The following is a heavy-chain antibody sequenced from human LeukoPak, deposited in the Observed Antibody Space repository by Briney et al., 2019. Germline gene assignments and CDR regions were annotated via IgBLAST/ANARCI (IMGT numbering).Heavy chain of an antibody. J-gene: IGHJ5*01. CDR1: GDIVSSDSAA. CDR3: ARAVAGTEGWFNS. Sequence: SQTLSLTCAISGDIVSSDSAAWNWIRQSPSRGLEWLGRTYYRSKWYNDYAVSVKSRITINPDTSKNQFSPRLNSVTPEDTAVYYCARAVAGTEGWFNSWGQGTLVTVSS. CDR2: TYYRSKWYN. D-gene: IGHD6-19*01. V-gene: IGHV6-1*01.